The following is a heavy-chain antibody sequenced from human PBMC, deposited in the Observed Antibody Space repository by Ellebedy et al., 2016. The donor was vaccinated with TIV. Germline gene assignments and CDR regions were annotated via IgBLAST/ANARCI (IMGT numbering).Heavy chain of an antibody. CDR3: ARGYCSSTSCYSYYGMDV. Sequence: ASVKVSCKASGYTFTTYYIHWVRQAPGQGLEWMGGIIPIFGTANYAQKFQGRVTITADESTSTAYMELSSLRSEDTAVYYCARGYCSSTSCYSYYGMDVWGQGTTVTVSS. CDR1: GYTFTTYY. CDR2: IIPIFGTA. J-gene: IGHJ6*02. V-gene: IGHV1-69*13. D-gene: IGHD2-2*01.